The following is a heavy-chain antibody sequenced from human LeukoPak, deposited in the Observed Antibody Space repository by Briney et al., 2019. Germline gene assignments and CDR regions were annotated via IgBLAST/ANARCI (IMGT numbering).Heavy chain of an antibody. CDR1: GFTFSSYG. CDR3: AKDRYSYGGGFDY. V-gene: IGHV3-30*18. D-gene: IGHD5-18*01. J-gene: IGHJ4*02. CDR2: ISYDGSNK. Sequence: GGSLRLSCAASGFTFSSYGMHWVRQAPGKGLEWVAVISYDGSNKYYADSVKGRFTTSRDNSKNTLYLQMNSLRAEDTAVYYCAKDRYSYGGGFDYWGQGTLVTVSS.